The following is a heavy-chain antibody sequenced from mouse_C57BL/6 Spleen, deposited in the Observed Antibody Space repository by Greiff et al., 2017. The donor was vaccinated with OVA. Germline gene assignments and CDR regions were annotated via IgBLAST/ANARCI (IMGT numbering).Heavy chain of an antibody. V-gene: IGHV1-69*01. CDR2: IDPSDSYT. CDR1: GYTFTSYW. CDR3: ARTYYDYHWYCDV. Sequence: QVQLKQPGAELVMPGASVKLSCKASGYTFTSYWMHWVKQRPGQGLEWIGEIDPSDSYTNYNQKFKGKSTLTVDKSSSTAYMQLSSLTSEDSAVDYCARTYYDYHWYCDVWGTGTTVTVS. D-gene: IGHD2-4*01. J-gene: IGHJ1*03.